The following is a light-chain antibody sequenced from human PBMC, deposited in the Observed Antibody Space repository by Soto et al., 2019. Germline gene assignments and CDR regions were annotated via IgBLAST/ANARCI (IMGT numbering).Light chain of an antibody. V-gene: IGLV1-44*01. CDR2: SNN. J-gene: IGLJ2*01. Sequence: QSVLTQPPSASGTPGQRVTISCSGSSSNIGSNTVNWYQQLPGTAPKLLIYSNNQRPSGVPDRFSGSKSGTSASLAIRGLQSEDEAAYYCAAWDDSLNVLFGGGTKLTVL. CDR3: AAWDDSLNVL. CDR1: SSNIGSNT.